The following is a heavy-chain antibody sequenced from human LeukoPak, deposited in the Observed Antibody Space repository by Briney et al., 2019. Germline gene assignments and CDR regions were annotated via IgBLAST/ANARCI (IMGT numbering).Heavy chain of an antibody. CDR1: GGSISSSSYY. CDR3: ARGVDSDFWSGYYIDY. D-gene: IGHD3-3*01. V-gene: IGHV4-39*01. CDR2: IYYSGST. Sequence: PSETLSLTCTVSGGSISSSSYYWGWIRQPPGKGLEWIGSIYYSGSTYYNPSLKSRVTISVDTSTNQFSLKLSSVTAADTAVYYCARGVDSDFWSGYYIDYWGQGTLVTVSS. J-gene: IGHJ4*02.